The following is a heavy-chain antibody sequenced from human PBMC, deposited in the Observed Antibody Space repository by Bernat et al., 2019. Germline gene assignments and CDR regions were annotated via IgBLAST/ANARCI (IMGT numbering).Heavy chain of an antibody. CDR3: ASGAAGVGGYYFDY. J-gene: IGHJ4*02. Sequence: QVQLVQSGAEVKKPGASVKVSCKASGYTFTGYYMHWVRQAPGQGLEWMGWINPNSGGSNYAQKFQGWVTMTRDTSISTAYMELRRLGSDDTAVYYCASGAAGVGGYYFDYWGQGTLVNVSS. CDR1: GYTFTGYY. D-gene: IGHD6-13*01. CDR2: INPNSGGS. V-gene: IGHV1-2*04.